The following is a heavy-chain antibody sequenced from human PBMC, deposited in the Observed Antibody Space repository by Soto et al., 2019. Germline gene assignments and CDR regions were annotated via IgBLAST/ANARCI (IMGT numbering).Heavy chain of an antibody. CDR1: GGSISSRDYY. J-gene: IGHJ6*02. Sequence: QVQLQESGPGLVKPSQTLSLTCTVSGGSISSRDYYLTWDRQSPEKGLEWIGYIYYSGSTFYNPSHKGRVSISVDTSKNQFSQKVRSVTAADTAVYYCARDVISDDEYIISMDVWGQGNKVTV. V-gene: IGHV4-30-4*01. CDR2: IYYSGST. D-gene: IGHD1-1*01. CDR3: ARDVISDDEYIISMDV.